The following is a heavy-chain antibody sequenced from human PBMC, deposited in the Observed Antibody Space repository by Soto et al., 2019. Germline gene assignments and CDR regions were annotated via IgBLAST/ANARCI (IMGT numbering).Heavy chain of an antibody. V-gene: IGHV3-23*01. CDR2: VSGSSGST. CDR3: AVTTGFDY. Sequence: PGGSLRLSCAASGFTFTNYALSWVRQAPGKGLEWVSGVSGSSGSTYYADSVKGRFTISRDNSKNTLYLQMNSLRAEDTALYYCAVTTGFDYWGQGTLVTVSS. CDR1: GFTFTNYA. J-gene: IGHJ4*02. D-gene: IGHD4-17*01.